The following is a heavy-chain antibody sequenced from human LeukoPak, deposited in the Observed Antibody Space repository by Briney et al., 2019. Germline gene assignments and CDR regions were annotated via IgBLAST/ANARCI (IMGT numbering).Heavy chain of an antibody. Sequence: SETLSLTCTVSGGSISSYYWSWIRQPPGKGLEWLGYIYYSGSTNYNPSLKSRVTISVNTSKNQFSLKLSSVTAADTAVYYCARDNGDDYGDYGYYYYYMDVWGKGTTVTVSS. V-gene: IGHV4-59*01. CDR2: IYYSGST. D-gene: IGHD4-17*01. J-gene: IGHJ6*03. CDR3: ARDNGDDYGDYGYYYYYMDV. CDR1: GGSISSYY.